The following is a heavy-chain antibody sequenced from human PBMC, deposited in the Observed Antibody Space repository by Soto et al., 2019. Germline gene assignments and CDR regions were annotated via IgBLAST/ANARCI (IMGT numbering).Heavy chain of an antibody. J-gene: IGHJ4*02. V-gene: IGHV1-8*01. D-gene: IGHD4-4*01. CDR2: MNPNSGNT. CDR3: AREVTAVGNDY. Sequence: QVQLVQSGAEVKKPGSSVKVSCKASGCTFTSYDISWVRQATGQGLEWMGWMNPNSGNTGYAQKFQGRVTMTRNTCISTAYMKLSSLRSEDTAVYYCAREVTAVGNDYWGQGTLVTVSS. CDR1: GCTFTSYD.